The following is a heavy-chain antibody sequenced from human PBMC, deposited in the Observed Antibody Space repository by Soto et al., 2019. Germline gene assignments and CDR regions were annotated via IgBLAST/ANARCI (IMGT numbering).Heavy chain of an antibody. D-gene: IGHD2-8*02. V-gene: IGHV4-4*02. J-gene: IGHJ4*02. CDR3: ARDKITGLFDY. CDR2: IYHGGST. Sequence: SETLSLTCAVSGGSISSSNWWSWVRQPPGKGLEWIGEIYHGGSTNYNPSLKSRVTISVDTSKNQFSLKLTSVTAADTAVYYCARDKITGLFDYWGQGTLVTVSS. CDR1: GGSISSSNW.